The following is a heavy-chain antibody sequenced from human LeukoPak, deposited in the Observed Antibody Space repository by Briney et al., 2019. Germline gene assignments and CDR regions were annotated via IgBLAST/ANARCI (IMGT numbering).Heavy chain of an antibody. CDR3: ASVKDDAFDI. J-gene: IGHJ3*02. CDR1: GFTVSSNY. Sequence: GGSLRLSCAASGFTVSSNYMSWVRQAPGKGLEWVSVIYSGGSTYYAESVKGRFTISRDNSKNALYLQMNSLRGEDTAVYYCASVKDDAFDIWGQGTMVTVSS. CDR2: IYSGGST. V-gene: IGHV3-66*01.